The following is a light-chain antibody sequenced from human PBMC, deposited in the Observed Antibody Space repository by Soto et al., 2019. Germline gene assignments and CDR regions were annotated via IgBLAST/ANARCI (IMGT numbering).Light chain of an antibody. CDR1: RSDVGDYKY. J-gene: IGLJ1*01. CDR2: EVN. CDR3: CSYAGSSYV. V-gene: IGLV2-8*01. Sequence: QSVLTQPPSASGSPGQSVTISCTGSRSDVGDYKYVSWYQQYPGKAPKLIIYEVNRRPSGVPDRFSGSKSDNAASLTVSDLQAEDEADYYCCSYAGSSYVFGSGTKVTVL.